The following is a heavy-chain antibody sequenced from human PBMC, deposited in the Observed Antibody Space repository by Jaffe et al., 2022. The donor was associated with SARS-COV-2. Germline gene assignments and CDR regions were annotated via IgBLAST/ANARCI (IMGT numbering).Heavy chain of an antibody. CDR2: ISPGESDT. V-gene: IGHV5-51*01. D-gene: IGHD3-22*01. Sequence: EVQLVQSGAEVKKPGESLKISCKGSGYMFTSYWIGWVRQMPGKGLEWMGIISPGESDTRYSPSFQGQVSISADKSISVAYLQWSSLKASDTAMYYCARYNPPLDSSAYFGGLDIWGQGTMVTVSS. CDR1: GYMFTSYW. CDR3: ARYNPPLDSSAYFGGLDI. J-gene: IGHJ3*02.